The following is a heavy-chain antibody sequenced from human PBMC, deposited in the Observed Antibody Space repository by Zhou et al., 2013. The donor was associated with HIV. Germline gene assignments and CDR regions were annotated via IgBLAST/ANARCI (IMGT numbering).Heavy chain of an antibody. CDR2: INPKTGGT. Sequence: QVQLVQSGTEVKKPGASVKVSCKASGYSFSAYYMHWVRQAPGQGLEWMGWINPKTGGTSYAQKFHGRVIMTTDTSISTAYMELHSLRSDDGALYFCARELAYCVGDTCPLFFYWGQGTLVTASS. J-gene: IGHJ1*01. CDR3: ARELAYCVGDTCPLFFY. V-gene: IGHV1-2*02. CDR1: GYSFSAYY. D-gene: IGHD2-21*01.